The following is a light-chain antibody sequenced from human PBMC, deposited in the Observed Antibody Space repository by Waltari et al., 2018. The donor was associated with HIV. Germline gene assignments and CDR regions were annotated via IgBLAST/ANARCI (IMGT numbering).Light chain of an antibody. CDR3: QQYYNWPPLT. CDR2: GAS. Sequence: EIVLTQSPATLSVSPGERATLSCRASPSVRTSLAWYQQRPGQPPRLLVYGASTRSTDIPARVSGSGSGTDFTLTISSLQSEDFAVYYCQQYYNWPPLTFGGGTKVEI. J-gene: IGKJ4*01. CDR1: PSVRTS. V-gene: IGKV3-15*01.